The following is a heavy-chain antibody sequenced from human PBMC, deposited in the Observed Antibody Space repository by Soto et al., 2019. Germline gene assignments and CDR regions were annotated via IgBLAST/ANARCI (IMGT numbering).Heavy chain of an antibody. CDR2: IWYDGSNK. V-gene: IGHV3-33*01. CDR1: GFTFSSYG. CDR3: ARKGDFWSGYSV. Sequence: GSLRLSGAASGFTFSSYGMHWVRQAPGKGLEWVAVIWYDGSNKYYADSVKGRFTISRDNSKNTLYLQMNSLRAEDTAVYYCARKGDFWSGYSVWGQGTTVTVSS. J-gene: IGHJ6*02. D-gene: IGHD3-3*01.